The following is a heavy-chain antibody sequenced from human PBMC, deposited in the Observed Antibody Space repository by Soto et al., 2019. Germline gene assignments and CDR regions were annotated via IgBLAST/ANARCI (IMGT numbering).Heavy chain of an antibody. D-gene: IGHD3-10*01. V-gene: IGHV1-18*01. J-gene: IGHJ4*02. CDR1: GYTFTSYG. CDR2: IGAYNGNT. CDR3: ARDQRCRDWYGEDY. Sequence: QVKLVQSGAEVKKPGASVKVSCKASGYTFTSYGITWVRQAPGQGLEWMGWIGAYNGNTNYAQKLHGRVTMTTDTSTSTAYMELRSLISDDTAVYYCARDQRCRDWYGEDYWGQGTLVTVSS.